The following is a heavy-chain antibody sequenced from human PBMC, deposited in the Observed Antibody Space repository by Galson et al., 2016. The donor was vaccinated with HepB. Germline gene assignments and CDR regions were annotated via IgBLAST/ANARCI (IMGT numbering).Heavy chain of an antibody. V-gene: IGHV1-46*01. D-gene: IGHD6-19*01. CDR1: GYSFTSYY. Sequence: SVKVSCKASGYSFTSYYMHWVRQAPGQGLEWMGVINPSGGSTKFAQRFQGRVTMTRDTSTSTVYLELSSLGSDDTAVYYCVSLVSSGGYEIDYWGQGTLVTVSS. CDR2: INPSGGST. J-gene: IGHJ4*02. CDR3: VSLVSSGGYEIDY.